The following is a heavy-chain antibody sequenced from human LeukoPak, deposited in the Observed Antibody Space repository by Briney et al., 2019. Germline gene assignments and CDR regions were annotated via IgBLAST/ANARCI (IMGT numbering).Heavy chain of an antibody. CDR1: GFTFSRYW. J-gene: IGHJ4*02. V-gene: IGHV3-7*01. CDR2: IKQDGSEK. CDR3: VKVAKYYYGSETYYFFEH. D-gene: IGHD3-10*01. Sequence: GGSLRLSCAASGFTFSRYWLSWVRQAPGKGLEWVANIKQDGSEKYYVDSVKGRFTISRDNAKNSLYVQMNSLRVEDTAIYYCVKVAKYYYGSETYYFFEHWGQGTPVTASS.